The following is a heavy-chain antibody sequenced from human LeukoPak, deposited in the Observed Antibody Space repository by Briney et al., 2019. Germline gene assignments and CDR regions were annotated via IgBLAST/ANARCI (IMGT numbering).Heavy chain of an antibody. Sequence: SETLSLTCTVSGYSISSGYYWGWIRQPPGKGLEWIGSIYHSGSTYYNPSLKSRVTLSVDTSKNQFSLKLSSVTAADTAVYYCARADNWNAFEYWGQGTLVPVSS. CDR1: GYSISSGYY. V-gene: IGHV4-38-2*02. D-gene: IGHD1-1*01. CDR3: ARADNWNAFEY. CDR2: IYHSGST. J-gene: IGHJ4*02.